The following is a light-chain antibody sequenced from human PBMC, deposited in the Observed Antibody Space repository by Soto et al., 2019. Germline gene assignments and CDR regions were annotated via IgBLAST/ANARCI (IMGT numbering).Light chain of an antibody. Sequence: QSVLTQPPSVSGAPGQRVTISCTGSSSNIGTGYDVHWYQQLPGTAPKLLIYGNSNRPSGVPVRFSGSKSGTSASLAITGLQAEDEDEYDCQSYASSLSGSVVFGGGTKVTVL. CDR2: GNS. CDR3: QSYASSLSGSVV. CDR1: SSNIGTGYD. J-gene: IGLJ2*01. V-gene: IGLV1-40*01.